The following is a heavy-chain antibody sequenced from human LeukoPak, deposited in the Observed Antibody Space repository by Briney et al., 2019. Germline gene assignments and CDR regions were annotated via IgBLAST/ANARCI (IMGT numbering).Heavy chain of an antibody. CDR2: IIPIFGTA. D-gene: IGHD6-19*01. V-gene: IGHV1-69*05. CDR1: GGTFSSYA. CDR3: ATTPGDSYSSGLADIEDY. J-gene: IGHJ4*02. Sequence: ASVKVSCKASGGTFSSYAISWVRQAPGQGLEWMGGIIPIFGTANYAQKFQGRVTITTDESTSTAYMELSSLRSEDTAVYYCATTPGDSYSSGLADIEDYWGQGTLVTVSS.